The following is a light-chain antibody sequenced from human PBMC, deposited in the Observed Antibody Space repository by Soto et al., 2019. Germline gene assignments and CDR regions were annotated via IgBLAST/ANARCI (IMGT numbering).Light chain of an antibody. Sequence: QSVLTQPASVSGSPGQSITISCTGTSSDVGGYNYVSWYQQHPGKAPKLMIYDVSNRPSGVSNRFSGSKSGNTASLTISGLQAEDEADYYCSSYKSSSPFFGTGTKVTVL. CDR3: SSYKSSSPF. CDR2: DVS. CDR1: SSDVGGYNY. V-gene: IGLV2-14*01. J-gene: IGLJ1*01.